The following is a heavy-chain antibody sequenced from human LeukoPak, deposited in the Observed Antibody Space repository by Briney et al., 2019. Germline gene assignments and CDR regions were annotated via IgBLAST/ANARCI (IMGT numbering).Heavy chain of an antibody. D-gene: IGHD3-10*01. CDR2: IYYSGST. Sequence: SETLSLTCTVSGGSISSYYWSWIRQPPGKGLEWIEYIYYSGSTNYNPSLKSRATMSVDRSKNEISLHLASLTAADTALYYCAGRGSSSGTFDIWGPGTFVTVSS. CDR1: GGSISSYY. V-gene: IGHV4-59*08. CDR3: AGRGSSSGTFDI. J-gene: IGHJ3*02.